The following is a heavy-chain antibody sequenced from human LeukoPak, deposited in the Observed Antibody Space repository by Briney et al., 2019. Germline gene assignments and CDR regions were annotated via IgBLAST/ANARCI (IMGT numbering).Heavy chain of an antibody. CDR3: ARERSGYSYDFDY. V-gene: IGHV4-61*01. Sequence: PSETLSLTCTVSGGSVSSGSYYWSWIRQPPGKGLEWIGYIYYSGTTNYNPSLKSRVTISVDTSKNQFSLKLSSVTAADTAVYYCARERSGYSYDFDYWGQGTLVTVSS. CDR1: GGSVSSGSYY. D-gene: IGHD5-18*01. J-gene: IGHJ4*02. CDR2: IYYSGTT.